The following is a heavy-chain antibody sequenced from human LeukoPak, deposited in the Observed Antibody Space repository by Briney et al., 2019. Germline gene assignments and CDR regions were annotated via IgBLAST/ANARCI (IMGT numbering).Heavy chain of an antibody. J-gene: IGHJ4*02. CDR2: IRYDGSNK. CDR1: GFTFSSYG. D-gene: IGHD3-22*01. Sequence: GGSLRLSCAASGFTFSSYGIHWVRQAPGKGLEWVAFIRYDGSNKYYADSVKGRFTISRDNSKNTLYLQMNSLRAEDTAVYYCAKDPGAGYYDSSGYGPLDYWGQGTLVTVSS. CDR3: AKDPGAGYYDSSGYGPLDY. V-gene: IGHV3-30*02.